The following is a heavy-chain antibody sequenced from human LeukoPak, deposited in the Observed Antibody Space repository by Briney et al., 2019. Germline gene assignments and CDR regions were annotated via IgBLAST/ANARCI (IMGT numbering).Heavy chain of an antibody. CDR2: IKQDGSEK. CDR1: GFTFSSHW. J-gene: IGHJ4*02. CDR3: ARDDSSGYYYS. D-gene: IGHD3-22*01. V-gene: IGHV3-7*01. Sequence: PGGSLRLSCAASGFTFSSHWMSWVRQAPGKGLEWVANIKQDGSEKYYVDSVKGRFTISRDNAKNSLYLQMNSLRAEDTAVYYCARDDSSGYYYSWGQGTLVTVSS.